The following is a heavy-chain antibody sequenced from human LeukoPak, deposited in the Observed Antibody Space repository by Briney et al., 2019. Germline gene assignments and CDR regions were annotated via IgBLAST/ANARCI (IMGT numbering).Heavy chain of an antibody. J-gene: IGHJ4*02. CDR1: GFTFSTYG. Sequence: GGSLRLSCAASGFTFSTYGVNWVRQAPGKGLEWVSYISPTMSTIYYADSVKGRFTISRDNGKKLLYLQMDSLRAEDTAVYYCARPYCGGDCYSTYYFDYWGQGTLVTVSS. D-gene: IGHD2-21*02. CDR3: ARPYCGGDCYSTYYFDY. V-gene: IGHV3-48*01. CDR2: ISPTMSTI.